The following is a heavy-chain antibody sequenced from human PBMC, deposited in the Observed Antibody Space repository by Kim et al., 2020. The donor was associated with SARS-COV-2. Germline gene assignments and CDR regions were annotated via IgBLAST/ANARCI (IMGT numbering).Heavy chain of an antibody. V-gene: IGHV3-15*01. Sequence: GGSLRLSCASSGFTFSHVWMSWVRQAPGRGLEWVGRIKSRAGGGTTDYAAPVEGRFIISRDDSRNTLYLQLDSLETEDTAVYYCVIDYNSSGYYLFTYWGQGTLVTVSS. CDR2: IKSRAGGGTT. D-gene: IGHD3-22*01. J-gene: IGHJ4*02. CDR1: GFTFSHVW. CDR3: VIDYNSSGYYLFTY.